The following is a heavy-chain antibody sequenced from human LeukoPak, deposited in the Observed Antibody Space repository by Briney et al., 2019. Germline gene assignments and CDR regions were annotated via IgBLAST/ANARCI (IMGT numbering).Heavy chain of an antibody. V-gene: IGHV4-4*07. CDR2: IYTSGST. J-gene: IGHJ4*02. CDR3: ARESSGITIFFDY. CDR1: GGSISSGY. Sequence: SETLSLTCIVSGGSISSGYWSWIRQPAGKGLEWIGRIYTSGSTNYNPSLKSRVTMSVDTSKNQFSLKLSSVTAADTAVYYCARESSGITIFFDYWGQGTLVTVSS. D-gene: IGHD3-9*01.